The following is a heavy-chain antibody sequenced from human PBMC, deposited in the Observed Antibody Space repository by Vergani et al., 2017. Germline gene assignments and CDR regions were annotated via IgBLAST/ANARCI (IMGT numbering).Heavy chain of an antibody. CDR3: TKDISPXGYTSGLRGDAFDI. Sequence: EVQLVESGGGLVQPGRSLRLSCTASGFTFDDYAMHWVRQAPGKGLEWVSGISWNSGAIDYADSVKGRFTISRDNAKNSMYLQMNSLRPEDTALYYCTKDISPXGYTSGLRGDAFDIWGQGTMVTVSS. J-gene: IGHJ3*02. CDR1: GFTFDDYA. V-gene: IGHV3-9*01. D-gene: IGHD6-19*01. CDR2: ISWNSGAI.